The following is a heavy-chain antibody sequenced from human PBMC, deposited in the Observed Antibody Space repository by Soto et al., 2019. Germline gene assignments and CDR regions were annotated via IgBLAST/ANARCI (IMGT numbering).Heavy chain of an antibody. CDR1: GYTFTGYY. CDR3: ARDLIAAVGRHYYYGMDV. Sequence: QMQLVQSGAEVKKPGASVTVSCKASGYTFTGYYMHWVRQAPGQGLEWMGYINPSSGGTNYAQKFQDRVTMTRDTSINTAYMEMSRLRSDDTAIYYCARDLIAAVGRHYYYGMDVWGQGTTVTVSS. V-gene: IGHV1-2*02. J-gene: IGHJ6*02. CDR2: INPSSGGT. D-gene: IGHD2-21*01.